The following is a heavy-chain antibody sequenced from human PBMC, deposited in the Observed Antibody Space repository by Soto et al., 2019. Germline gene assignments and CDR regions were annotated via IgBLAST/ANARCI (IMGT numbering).Heavy chain of an antibody. Sequence: SVKVSCKASGGTFSSYAISWVRQAPGQGLEWMGGIIPIFGTANYAQKFQGRVTITADESTSTAYMELSSLRSEDTAVYYCAREDSSGYYGRSGAFDIWGQGTMVTRSS. V-gene: IGHV1-69*13. CDR1: GGTFSSYA. D-gene: IGHD3-22*01. CDR3: AREDSSGYYGRSGAFDI. CDR2: IIPIFGTA. J-gene: IGHJ3*02.